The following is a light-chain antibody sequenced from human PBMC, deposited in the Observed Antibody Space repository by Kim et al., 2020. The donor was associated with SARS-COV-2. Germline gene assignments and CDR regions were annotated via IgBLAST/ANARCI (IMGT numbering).Light chain of an antibody. J-gene: IGLJ1*01. CDR2: QDD. CDR1: RLGDKT. Sequence: VSPGQTATIPCSGDRLGDKTAAWYQQKPGQSPVLVIYQDDQRPSGIPERFSGSNSGNTATLTISGTQAMDEADYYCQSWDSGAGVFGPGTKVTVL. CDR3: QSWDSGAGV. V-gene: IGLV3-1*01.